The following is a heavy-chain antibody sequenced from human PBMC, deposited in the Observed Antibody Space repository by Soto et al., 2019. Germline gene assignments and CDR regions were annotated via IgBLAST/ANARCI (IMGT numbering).Heavy chain of an antibody. V-gene: IGHV3-15*01. CDR2: FKSKGVGGAA. Sequence: DVQLVESGGGLVQPGGSLGLSCAASGLTFSNAWMSWVRQAPGKGLEGVGRFKSKGVGGAADYPAPVKGRFTMSRDESKNTVYLQMNSLNTEDTAVYFCTTEMRHSSGWYGAFDIWGQGTTVTVSS. D-gene: IGHD6-19*01. CDR3: TTEMRHSSGWYGAFDI. J-gene: IGHJ3*02. CDR1: GLTFSNAW.